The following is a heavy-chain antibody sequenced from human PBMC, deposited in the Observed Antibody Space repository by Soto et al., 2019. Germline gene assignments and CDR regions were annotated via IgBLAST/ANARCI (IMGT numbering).Heavy chain of an antibody. V-gene: IGHV1-3*01. CDR3: ARRALLAAAGLDYYGMDV. D-gene: IGHD6-13*01. CDR1: GYTFTSYA. J-gene: IGHJ6*02. CDR2: INAGNGNT. Sequence: ASVKVSCKASGYTFTSYAMHWVRQAPGQRLEWMGWINAGNGNTKYSQKFQGRVTITRDTSASTAYMELSSLRSEDTAVYYCARRALLAAAGLDYYGMDVWGQGTTVTVSS.